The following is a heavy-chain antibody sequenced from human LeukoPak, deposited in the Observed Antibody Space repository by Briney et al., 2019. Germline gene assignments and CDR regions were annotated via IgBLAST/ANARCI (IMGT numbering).Heavy chain of an antibody. CDR2: ITGSGGSI. CDR3: AKVGPEVIGLRQYFED. Sequence: PGGSLRLSCAASGFTLSSHAMSWVRQAPGKGLEWVSEITGSGGSIYYANSVKGRFTISRDKSKNTLYLQMNSLRADDTAVYYCAKVGPEVIGLRQYFEDWGQGTLVTVSS. J-gene: IGHJ1*01. CDR1: GFTLSSHA. V-gene: IGHV3-23*01. D-gene: IGHD2-21*01.